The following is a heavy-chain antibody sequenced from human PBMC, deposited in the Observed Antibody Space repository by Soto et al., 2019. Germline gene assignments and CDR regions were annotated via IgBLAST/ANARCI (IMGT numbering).Heavy chain of an antibody. CDR2: IWYDGSNK. V-gene: IGHV3-33*01. Sequence: GGSLRLSCAASGFTFSSYGMHWVRQAPGKGLEWVAVIWYDGSNKYYADSVKGRFTISRDNSKNTLYLQMNSLRAEDTAVYYCARDKGSIAVALGGYYYYGMDVWGQGTTVTVSS. J-gene: IGHJ6*02. CDR3: ARDKGSIAVALGGYYYYGMDV. D-gene: IGHD6-19*01. CDR1: GFTFSSYG.